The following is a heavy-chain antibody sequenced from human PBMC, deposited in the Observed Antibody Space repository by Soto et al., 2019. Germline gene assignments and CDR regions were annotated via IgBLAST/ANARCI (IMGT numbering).Heavy chain of an antibody. Sequence: QVQLQESGPGLVKPSQTLSLTCTVSGGSISSGGYYWSWIRQHPGKGLEWIGYIYYSGSTYYNPSLKSRVTISVDTSKNQFSLKLSSVPAADTAVYYCARGTVVPAASYYYYMDVWGKGTTVTVSS. J-gene: IGHJ6*03. CDR2: IYYSGST. V-gene: IGHV4-31*03. D-gene: IGHD2-2*01. CDR3: ARGTVVPAASYYYYMDV. CDR1: GGSISSGGYY.